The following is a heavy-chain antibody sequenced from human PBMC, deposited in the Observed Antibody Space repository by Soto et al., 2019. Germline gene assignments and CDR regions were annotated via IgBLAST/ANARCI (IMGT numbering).Heavy chain of an antibody. CDR2: IKNKANSYTT. V-gene: IGHV3-72*01. J-gene: IGHJ4*02. Sequence: EVQLVESGGVLVQPGGSLRLSCAASGFTFSAHYMDWVRQAPGKGLEWVGRIKNKANSYTTEYAACVEGRFTNSREDSQNSLYLQMNSLKTEDTAVYYCARVSLVGPSGGRYFDYWGQGAQVAVSS. D-gene: IGHD1-26*01. CDR1: GFTFSAHY. CDR3: ARVSLVGPSGGRYFDY.